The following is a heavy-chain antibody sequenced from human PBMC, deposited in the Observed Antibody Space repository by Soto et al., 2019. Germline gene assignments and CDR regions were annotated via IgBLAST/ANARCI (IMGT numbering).Heavy chain of an antibody. CDR1: GGSISSYY. Sequence: QVQLQESGPGLVKPSETLSLTCTVSGGSISSYYWSWIRQPPGKGLERIGYIYYSGSTNYNPSLKSRVTISVDTSKNQFSLKLSSVTAADTAVYYCARLLWSRGDWFDPWGQGTLVTVSS. J-gene: IGHJ5*02. V-gene: IGHV4-59*08. D-gene: IGHD3-10*01. CDR3: ARLLWSRGDWFDP. CDR2: IYYSGST.